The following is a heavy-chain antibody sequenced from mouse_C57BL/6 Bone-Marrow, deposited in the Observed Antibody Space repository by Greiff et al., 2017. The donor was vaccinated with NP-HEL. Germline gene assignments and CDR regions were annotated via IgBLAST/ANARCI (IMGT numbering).Heavy chain of an antibody. CDR2: IYPGSGNT. CDR3: ARDYYGSSYEWYFDV. D-gene: IGHD1-1*01. J-gene: IGHJ1*03. V-gene: IGHV1-76*01. CDR1: GYTFTDYY. Sequence: VQLQQSGPELVKPGASVKLSCKASGYTFTDYYINWVKQRPGQGLEWIARIYPGSGNTYYNEKFKGKATLTAEKSSSTAYMQLSSLTSEDSAVYFCARDYYGSSYEWYFDVWGTGTTVTVSS.